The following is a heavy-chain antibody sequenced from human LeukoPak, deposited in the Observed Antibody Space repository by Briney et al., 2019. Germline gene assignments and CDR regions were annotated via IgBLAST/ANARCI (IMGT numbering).Heavy chain of an antibody. Sequence: GGSLRLSCAASGFTFSSYGMHWVRQAPGKGLEWVAFIRYDGSNKYYADSVKGRFTISRDNSKNTLYLQMNSLRAEDTAVYYCAKLPVGVIAARRPFDYWGQGTLVTVSS. CDR3: AKLPVGVIAARRPFDY. CDR2: IRYDGSNK. CDR1: GFTFSSYG. D-gene: IGHD6-6*01. V-gene: IGHV3-30*02. J-gene: IGHJ4*02.